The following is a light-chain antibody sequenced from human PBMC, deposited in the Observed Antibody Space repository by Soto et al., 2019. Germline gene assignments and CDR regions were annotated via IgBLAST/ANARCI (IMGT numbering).Light chain of an antibody. Sequence: DIQMTQSPSTLSAYVGDRVSITCRASQSISSWLAWYQQKPGKAPKLLIYDASSLESGVPSRFSGSGSGTEFTLTISSLQPDDFATYYCQQYNSYSPLTFGQGTRLEI. CDR3: QQYNSYSPLT. CDR2: DAS. V-gene: IGKV1-5*01. CDR1: QSISSW. J-gene: IGKJ5*01.